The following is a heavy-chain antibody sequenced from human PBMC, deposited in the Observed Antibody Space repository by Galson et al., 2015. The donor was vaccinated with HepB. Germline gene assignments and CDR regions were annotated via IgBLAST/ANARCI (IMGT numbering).Heavy chain of an antibody. D-gene: IGHD6-13*01. J-gene: IGHJ4*02. CDR3: ARDPTIAAAYFDY. CDR1: GFTFSSYG. Sequence: SLRLSCAASGFTFSSYGMHWVRQAPGKGLEWVAVIWYDGSNKYYADSVKGRFTISRDNSKNTLYLQMNSLRAEDTAVYYCARDPTIAAAYFDYWGQGTLVTVSS. CDR2: IWYDGSNK. V-gene: IGHV3-33*01.